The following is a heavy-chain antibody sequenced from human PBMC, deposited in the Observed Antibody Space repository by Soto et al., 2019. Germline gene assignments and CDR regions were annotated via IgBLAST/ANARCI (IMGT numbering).Heavy chain of an antibody. Sequence: QVQLQESGPGLVKPSETLSLTCTVSGGSISSYYWSWIRQPPGKGLEWIGYIYYSGSTNYNPSLKSRVTISVDTSKNQFSLKLSSVTAADTAVYYCARDSAIYSYGPHYFDYWGQGTLVTVSS. J-gene: IGHJ4*02. CDR3: ARDSAIYSYGPHYFDY. CDR1: GGSISSYY. CDR2: IYYSGST. D-gene: IGHD5-18*01. V-gene: IGHV4-59*01.